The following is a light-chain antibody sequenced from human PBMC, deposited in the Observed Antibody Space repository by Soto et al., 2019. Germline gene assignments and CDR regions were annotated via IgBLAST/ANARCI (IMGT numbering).Light chain of an antibody. J-gene: IGKJ1*01. CDR3: QQSYSTTWT. CDR1: QGISTY. V-gene: IGKV1-39*01. Sequence: DIQMTQSPSSLSASVGDRVTITCRASQGISTYLNWYQQKPGKAPKLLIYAASSLQSGVPSRFSGRESETDFTLTISSLQPEDFANYSCQQSYSTTWTFGQGTKVEIK. CDR2: AAS.